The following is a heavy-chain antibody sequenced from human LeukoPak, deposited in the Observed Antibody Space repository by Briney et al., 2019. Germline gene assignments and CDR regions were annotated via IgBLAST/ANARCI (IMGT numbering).Heavy chain of an antibody. CDR1: RFSLSTSGMC. D-gene: IGHD3-22*01. CDR2: LDWDDDK. J-gene: IGHJ4*02. Sequence: SVPALVKPTQTLTLTRSFSRFSLSTSGMCGSGFRQPPGKALVWLPRLDWDDDKYYSTSLKTRLTNSKDTSKNPVVLTMTNMDPVDTATYYCARIYPSDSSGYYYFDYWGQETLVTVSS. CDR3: ARIYPSDSSGYYYFDY. V-gene: IGHV2-70*11.